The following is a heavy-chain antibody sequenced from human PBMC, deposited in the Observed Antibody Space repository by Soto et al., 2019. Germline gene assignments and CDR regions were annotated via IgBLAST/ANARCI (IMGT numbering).Heavy chain of an antibody. Sequence: QVQLQQSGPGLVKPSQTLSLTCAISGDSVSSNSAAWNWIRQSPSRGLEWLGRTYYRSKWYNDYAVSVKSRITIKPDTSKNQFSLQLNSVTPEDTAVYYCARAVPFFTIFGVVKVRYFDYWGQGTLVTVSS. D-gene: IGHD3-3*01. V-gene: IGHV6-1*01. CDR1: GDSVSSNSAA. J-gene: IGHJ4*02. CDR2: TYYRSKWYN. CDR3: ARAVPFFTIFGVVKVRYFDY.